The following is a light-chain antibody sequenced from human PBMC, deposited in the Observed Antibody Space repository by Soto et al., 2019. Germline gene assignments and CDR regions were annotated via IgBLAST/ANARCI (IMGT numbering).Light chain of an antibody. CDR2: AAS. Sequence: DIQMTQSPSSLSVSVGDRVTITCRASQSITNYLNWYQQTPGKAPKLLVYAASSVQSGVPSRFSGNGSGTDFTLTISSLQPEDFASYYCQQSDSYPYTFGQGTKLEIK. CDR1: QSITNY. J-gene: IGKJ2*01. V-gene: IGKV1-39*01. CDR3: QQSDSYPYT.